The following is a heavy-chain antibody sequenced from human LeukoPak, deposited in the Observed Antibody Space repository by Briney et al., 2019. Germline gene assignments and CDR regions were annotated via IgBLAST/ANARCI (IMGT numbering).Heavy chain of an antibody. CDR2: IYYSGST. CDR1: GGSISSGGYY. J-gene: IGHJ5*02. Sequence: PSQTLFLTCTVSGGSISSGGYYWSWIRQRPGKGLDWIGYIYYSGSTYYNPTRKSRVTISVDTSKNQFSLKLSSVTAADTAVYYCPRLISFQYNWFDPWGQGTLVTVSS. D-gene: IGHD2-2*01. CDR3: PRLISFQYNWFDP. V-gene: IGHV4-31*03.